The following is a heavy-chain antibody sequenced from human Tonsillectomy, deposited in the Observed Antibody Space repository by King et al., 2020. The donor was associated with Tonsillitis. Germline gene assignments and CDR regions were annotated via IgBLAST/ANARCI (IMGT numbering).Heavy chain of an antibody. D-gene: IGHD6-6*01. V-gene: IGHV4-39*01. Sequence: QLQESGPGLVKPSETLSLTCTVSGGSISSSSSYWGWIRQPPGKGLEWIGSIYYSGSTYYNPSLKSRVTFSVDTSKNQFSLKLSSVTAADTAVYYCARRGGGSSSRYCYYGMDVWGQGTTVTVSS. CDR2: IYYSGST. J-gene: IGHJ6*02. CDR3: ARRGGGSSSRYCYYGMDV. CDR1: GGSISSSSSY.